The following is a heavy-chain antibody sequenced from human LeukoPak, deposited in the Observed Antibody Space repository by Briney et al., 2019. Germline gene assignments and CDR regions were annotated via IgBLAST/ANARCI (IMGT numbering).Heavy chain of an antibody. Sequence: SETLSLTCTVSGGSISSYYWSWIRQPPGKGLEWVGYIYYSGSTNYNPSLKSRVTISVDTSKNQFSLKLSSVTAADAAVYYCARERWSAVAGLFDYWGQGTLVTVSS. CDR3: ARERWSAVAGLFDY. CDR2: IYYSGST. J-gene: IGHJ4*02. V-gene: IGHV4-59*01. CDR1: GGSISSYY. D-gene: IGHD6-19*01.